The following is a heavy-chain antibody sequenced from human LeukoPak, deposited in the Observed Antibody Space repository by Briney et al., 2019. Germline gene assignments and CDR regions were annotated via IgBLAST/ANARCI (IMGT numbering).Heavy chain of an antibody. CDR2: IYNDGSST. CDR3: ARVRGGSGRSYAADAFDI. Sequence: PGGSLRLSCAASGFTFSNYRLHWLRQAPGKGLVWVSGIYNDGSSTNYADSVKGRFTISRDNAKSTLYLQMNSLRADDTAVFYCARVRGGSGRSYAADAFDIWGQATMVTVSS. V-gene: IGHV3-74*01. D-gene: IGHD1-26*01. CDR1: GFTFSNYR. J-gene: IGHJ3*02.